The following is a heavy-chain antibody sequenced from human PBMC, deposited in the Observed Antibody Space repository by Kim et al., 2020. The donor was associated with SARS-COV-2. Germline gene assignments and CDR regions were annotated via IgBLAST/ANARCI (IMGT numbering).Heavy chain of an antibody. V-gene: IGHV3-21*01. CDR3: ARVPGRSQLSDL. Sequence: GGSLRLSCAASGFTFSSYSMNWVRQAPGKGLEWVSSISSSSSYIYYADSVKGRFTISRDNAKNSLYLQMNSLRAEDTAVYYCARVPGRSQLSDLWGRGTLVTVSS. D-gene: IGHD3-10*01. CDR2: ISSSSSYI. CDR1: GFTFSSYS. J-gene: IGHJ2*01.